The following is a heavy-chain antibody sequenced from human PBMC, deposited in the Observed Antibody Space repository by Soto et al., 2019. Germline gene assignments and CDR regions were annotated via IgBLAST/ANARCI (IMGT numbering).Heavy chain of an antibody. Sequence: QVQLQESGPGLVKPSQTLSLTCTVSGGSISSGDYYWSWIRQPPGKGLEWIGYIYYSGSTYYNPSLKSRVTISVDTSKTQFSLKLSSVTAADTAVYDCASDLRYVSGTGWFDPWGQGTLVTVSS. V-gene: IGHV4-30-4*01. J-gene: IGHJ5*02. CDR2: IYYSGST. CDR1: GGSISSGDYY. D-gene: IGHD3-10*01. CDR3: ASDLRYVSGTGWFDP.